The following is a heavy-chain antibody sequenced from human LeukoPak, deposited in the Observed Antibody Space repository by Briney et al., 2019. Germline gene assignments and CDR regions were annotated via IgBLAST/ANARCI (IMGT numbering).Heavy chain of an antibody. Sequence: SETLSLTCIVSGDSISYDYWSWIRQSPGKGLEWIGYINYSGSSEYNPSLKSRVTISVDRSKNQVSLKMRSVTAADTAVYYCARLDCISDTCYNYWALGALVTVSS. J-gene: IGHJ4*02. V-gene: IGHV4-59*08. CDR3: ARLDCISDTCYNY. D-gene: IGHD2-21*01. CDR1: GDSISYDY. CDR2: INYSGSS.